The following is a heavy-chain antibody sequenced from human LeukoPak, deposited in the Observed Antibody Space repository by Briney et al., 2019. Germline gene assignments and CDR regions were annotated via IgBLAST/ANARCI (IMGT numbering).Heavy chain of an antibody. V-gene: IGHV3-21*01. CDR3: ARSPLRYFDWLPELGI. D-gene: IGHD3-9*01. CDR2: ISSSSSYI. CDR1: GFTFSSYS. Sequence: GGSLRLSCAASGFTFSSYSMNWVRQAPGKGLEWVSSISSSSSYIYYADSVKGRFTISRDNAKNSLYLQMNSLRAEDTAVYYCARSPLRYFDWLPELGIWGQGTMVTVSS. J-gene: IGHJ3*02.